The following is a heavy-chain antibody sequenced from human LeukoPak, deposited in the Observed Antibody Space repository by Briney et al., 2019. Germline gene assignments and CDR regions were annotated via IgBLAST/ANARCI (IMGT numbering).Heavy chain of an antibody. CDR3: VSPVRDY. CDR2: ITGSGGST. Sequence: PGGSLRLSCTTSGLTFSTSGFNWVRQAPGKGLEWVSTITGSGGSTYYADSVKGRFTISRDNSKNTLYLQMNSLRAEDTAVYYCVSPVRDYWGQGTLVTVSS. D-gene: IGHD5/OR15-5a*01. J-gene: IGHJ4*02. CDR1: GLTFSTSG. V-gene: IGHV3-23*01.